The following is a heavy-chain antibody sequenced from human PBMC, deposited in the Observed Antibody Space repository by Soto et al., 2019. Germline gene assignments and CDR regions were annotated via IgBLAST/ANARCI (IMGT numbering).Heavy chain of an antibody. CDR3: AKDPNYYDSSGYYLEYFQH. V-gene: IGHV3-23*01. Sequence: PGGSLRLSCAASGFTFSSYAMSWVRQAPGKGLEWVSAISGSGGSTYYADSVKGRFTISRDNSENTLYLQMNSLRAEDTAVYYCAKDPNYYDSSGYYLEYFQHWGQGTLVTVSS. D-gene: IGHD3-22*01. CDR2: ISGSGGST. CDR1: GFTFSSYA. J-gene: IGHJ1*01.